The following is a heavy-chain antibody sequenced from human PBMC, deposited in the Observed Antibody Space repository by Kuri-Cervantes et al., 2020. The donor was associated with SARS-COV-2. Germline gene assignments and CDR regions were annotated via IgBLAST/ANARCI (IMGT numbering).Heavy chain of an antibody. V-gene: IGHV3-30-3*01. D-gene: IGHD7-27*01. J-gene: IGHJ3*02. Sequence: GESLRLSCAASGFTFSSYAMHWVRQAPGKGLEWVAVISYDGSNKYYADSVKGRFTISRDNSKNTLYLQMNSLRAEDTAVYYCAIGGWGFFGNAFDIWGQGTMVTVSS. CDR1: GFTFSSYA. CDR3: AIGGWGFFGNAFDI. CDR2: ISYDGSNK.